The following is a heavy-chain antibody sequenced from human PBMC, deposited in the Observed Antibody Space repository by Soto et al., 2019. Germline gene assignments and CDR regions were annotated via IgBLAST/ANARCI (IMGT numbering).Heavy chain of an antibody. D-gene: IGHD5-12*01. Sequence: QVQLVQSGAEVKKPGASVKVSCKASGYTFTSYGISWVRQAPGQGLEWMGWISAYNGNTNYAQRLQGRVTMTTDTTTSTLYMELRSLRSDDPAVYYCARDVRGHYCYYGMDVWGQGTTVTVSS. J-gene: IGHJ6*02. CDR1: GYTFTSYG. CDR3: ARDVRGHYCYYGMDV. V-gene: IGHV1-18*01. CDR2: ISAYNGNT.